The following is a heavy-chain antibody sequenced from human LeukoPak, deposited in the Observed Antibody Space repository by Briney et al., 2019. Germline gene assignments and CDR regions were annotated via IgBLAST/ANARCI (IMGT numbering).Heavy chain of an antibody. Sequence: SVKVSCKASGGTFSSYAISWVRQAPGQGLEWMGGIIPIFGTANYAQKFQGRVTITADESTSTAYMELSSLRSEDTAVYYCALPRDCSGDCYSLESGFDYWGQGTLVTVSS. CDR1: GGTFSSYA. CDR2: IIPIFGTA. V-gene: IGHV1-69*13. J-gene: IGHJ4*02. CDR3: ALPRDCSGDCYSLESGFDY. D-gene: IGHD2-21*02.